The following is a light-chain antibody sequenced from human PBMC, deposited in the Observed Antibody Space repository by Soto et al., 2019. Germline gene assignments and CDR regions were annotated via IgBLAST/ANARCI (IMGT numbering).Light chain of an antibody. CDR1: QDISRF. V-gene: IGKV1-9*01. CDR2: DAS. Sequence: DVQMTQSPSAMSASVGDRVTITCRASQDISRFVAWYQQKPGRAPKLLMYDASTLQSGVPSRFSGSGSGTEFTLTISSLQPEDFATYYCQQLYSFPLTFGGGTKVEIK. CDR3: QQLYSFPLT. J-gene: IGKJ4*01.